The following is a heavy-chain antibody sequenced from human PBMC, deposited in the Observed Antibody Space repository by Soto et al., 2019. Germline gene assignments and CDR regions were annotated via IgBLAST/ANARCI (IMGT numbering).Heavy chain of an antibody. CDR1: GYTFTGYY. J-gene: IGHJ4*02. V-gene: IGHV1-2*02. CDR3: AVAGLPFEY. D-gene: IGHD6-19*01. CDR2: INPNSGDT. Sequence: QVQLVQSGAEVKKPGASVKVSCKASGYTFTGYYIHWVRQAPGQGLEWMALINPNSGDTNYAQKSQGRVTLTRDTSINTVYMEVTSLRFDDTAVYYCAVAGLPFEYWGQGTLVTVFS.